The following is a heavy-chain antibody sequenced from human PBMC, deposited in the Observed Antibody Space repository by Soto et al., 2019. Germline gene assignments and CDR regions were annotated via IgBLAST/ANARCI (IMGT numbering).Heavy chain of an antibody. CDR1: GYTFTSYD. J-gene: IGHJ6*02. V-gene: IGHV1-8*01. CDR3: ARGGWLQKYYYYGMDV. D-gene: IGHD5-12*01. Sequence: ASVKVSCKASGYTFTSYDINWGRQATGQGLEWMGWMNPNSGNTGYAQKFQGRVTMNRNTSISTAYMELSSLRSEDTAVYYCARGGWLQKYYYYGMDVWGQGTTVTVSS. CDR2: MNPNSGNT.